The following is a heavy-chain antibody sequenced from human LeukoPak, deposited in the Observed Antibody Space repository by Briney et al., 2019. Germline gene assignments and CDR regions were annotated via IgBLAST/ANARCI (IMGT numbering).Heavy chain of an antibody. D-gene: IGHD6-13*01. CDR1: GGSFSGYY. CDR3: ARGAAKDAFDI. J-gene: IGHJ3*02. V-gene: IGHV4-34*01. Sequence: SETLSITCAVYGGSFSGYYWSRIRQPPGKGLEWIGEINHSGSTNYNPSLKSRVTISVDTSKNQFSLKLSSVTAADTAVYYCARGAAKDAFDIWGQGTMVTVSS. CDR2: INHSGST.